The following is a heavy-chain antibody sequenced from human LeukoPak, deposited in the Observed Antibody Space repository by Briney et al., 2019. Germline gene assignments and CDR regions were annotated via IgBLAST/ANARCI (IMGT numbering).Heavy chain of an antibody. Sequence: GGSLRLSCAASGFTFSSYAMHWVRQAPGKGPVWVSRIKTDGSITNYADSVKGRFTISRDNAKNTLYLQMNSLRAEDTAVYYCAELGITMIGGVWGKGTTVTISS. J-gene: IGHJ6*04. CDR1: GFTFSSYA. CDR3: AELGITMIGGV. CDR2: IKTDGSIT. D-gene: IGHD3-10*02. V-gene: IGHV3-74*01.